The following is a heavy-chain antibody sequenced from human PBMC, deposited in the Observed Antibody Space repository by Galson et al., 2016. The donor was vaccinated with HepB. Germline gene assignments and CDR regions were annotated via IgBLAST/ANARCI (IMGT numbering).Heavy chain of an antibody. J-gene: IGHJ1*01. Sequence: SLRLSCAASGFTGRSDYMNWVRQAPGKGLEWVSVIYADGITYYADSAKGRFTISSDFSKNTLYLQMNSLRAEDTAVYYCARTSGYSTGWPYFQHWGQGTLVTVSS. CDR2: IYADGIT. CDR3: ARTSGYSTGWPYFQH. V-gene: IGHV3-53*01. D-gene: IGHD6-19*01. CDR1: GFTGRSDY.